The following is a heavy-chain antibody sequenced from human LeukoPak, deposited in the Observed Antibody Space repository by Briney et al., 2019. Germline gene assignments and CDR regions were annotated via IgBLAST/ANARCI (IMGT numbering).Heavy chain of an antibody. J-gene: IGHJ4*02. CDR1: GYTFTGYY. D-gene: IGHD6-6*01. CDR3: APSDPYSSSPFDY. V-gene: IGHV1-2*02. Sequence: GASVKVSCKASGYTFTGYYMHWVRQAPGQGLEWMGWINPNSGGTNYAQKFQGRVTMTRDTSISTAYMELSRLRSDDTAVYYCAPSDPYSSSPFDYWGQGTLVTVSS. CDR2: INPNSGGT.